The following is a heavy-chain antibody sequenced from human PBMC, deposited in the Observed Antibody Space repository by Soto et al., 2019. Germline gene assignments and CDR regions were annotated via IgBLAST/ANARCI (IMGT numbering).Heavy chain of an antibody. CDR2: ISAYNGNT. D-gene: IGHD3-10*01. J-gene: IGHJ4*02. V-gene: IGHV1-18*01. CDR1: GYTFNSYG. CDR3: ARDGSNFDY. Sequence: ASVKVCCKDSGYTFNSYGSRWVRQAPGQGLEWMGWISAYNGNTNYAQKLQGRVTMTTDTSTSTAYMELRGLRSDDTAVYYCARDGSNFDYWGQGTLVTVSS.